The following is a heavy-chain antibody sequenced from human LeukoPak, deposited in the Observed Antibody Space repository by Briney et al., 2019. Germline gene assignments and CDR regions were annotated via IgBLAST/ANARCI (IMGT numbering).Heavy chain of an antibody. CDR2: IYYSGST. Sequence: KPSETLSLTCTVSGGSISSYYWSWIRQPPGKGLEWIGYIYYSGSTYYNPSLKSRVTISVDTSKNQFSLKLSSVTAADTAVYYCARDQRSHDFWSGYYTGYGMDVWGQGTTVTVSS. D-gene: IGHD3-3*01. CDR1: GGSISSYY. CDR3: ARDQRSHDFWSGYYTGYGMDV. V-gene: IGHV4-59*06. J-gene: IGHJ6*02.